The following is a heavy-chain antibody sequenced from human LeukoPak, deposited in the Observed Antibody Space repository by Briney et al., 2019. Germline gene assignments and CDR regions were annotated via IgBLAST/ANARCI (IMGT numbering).Heavy chain of an antibody. CDR3: ARRRYFDY. J-gene: IGHJ4*02. CDR2: INHSGST. CDR1: GGSISSYY. V-gene: IGHV4-34*01. Sequence: SETLSLTCTVSGGSISSYYWSWIRQPPGKGLEWIGEINHSGSTNYNPSLKSRVTISVDTSKNQFSLKLSTVTAADTAVYYCARRRYFDYWGQGTLVTVSS.